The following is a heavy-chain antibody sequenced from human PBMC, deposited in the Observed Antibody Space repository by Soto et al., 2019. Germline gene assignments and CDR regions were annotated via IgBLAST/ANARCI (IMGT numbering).Heavy chain of an antibody. V-gene: IGHV4-59*01. CDR2: IYYSGRT. D-gene: IGHD4-17*01. J-gene: IGHJ6*02. CDR1: GGSISSYY. CDR3: ARGLMDFDYGDARNGMDV. Sequence: SETLSLTCTVSGGSISSYYWSWIRQPPGMGLEWIGYIYYSGRTNYNPSLKSRVTISVDTSKNQLSLKLSSVTAEDTAVYYCARGLMDFDYGDARNGMDVWGRGTTVTVSS.